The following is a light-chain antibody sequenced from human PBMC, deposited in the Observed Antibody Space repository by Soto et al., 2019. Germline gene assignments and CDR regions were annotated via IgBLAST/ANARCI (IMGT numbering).Light chain of an antibody. J-gene: IGKJ2*01. CDR3: QHYNGY. CDR1: QIMYTW. V-gene: IGKV1-5*01. Sequence: DIQMTQSPSTLSASVGDRVTITCRASQIMYTWLAWYQQKPGKAPKLLIYDATTLESGVPSRFSGSGSGTEFTLTISSLHPDDFATYYCQHYNGYFGQGTKLEI. CDR2: DAT.